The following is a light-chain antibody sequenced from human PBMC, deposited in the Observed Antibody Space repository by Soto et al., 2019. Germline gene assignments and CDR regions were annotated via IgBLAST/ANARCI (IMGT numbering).Light chain of an antibody. CDR1: QSVSSSY. CDR2: GAS. Sequence: EIVLTQSPGTLSLSPGERATLSCRASQSVSSSYLAWYQQKPGQAPRLLIYGASSRATGIPDRFSGSGSGTDFTLTTSRLEPEDVLVYYCQQYGSSPMYTFGQGTKLEIK. CDR3: QQYGSSPMYT. J-gene: IGKJ2*01. V-gene: IGKV3-20*01.